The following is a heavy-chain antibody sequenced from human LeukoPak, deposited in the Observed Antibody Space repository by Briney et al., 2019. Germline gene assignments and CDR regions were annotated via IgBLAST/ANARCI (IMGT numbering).Heavy chain of an antibody. V-gene: IGHV4-4*02. J-gene: IGHJ4*02. CDR2: IYHSGST. D-gene: IGHD3-3*01. Sequence: SGTLSLTCAVSGGSISSSNWWSWVRQPPGKGLEWIGEIYHSGSTNYNPSLKSRVTISIDKSKNQFSLKLSSVTAADTAVYYCARHAFDFWSGYSYYFDYWGQGTLVTVSS. CDR1: GGSISSSNW. CDR3: ARHAFDFWSGYSYYFDY.